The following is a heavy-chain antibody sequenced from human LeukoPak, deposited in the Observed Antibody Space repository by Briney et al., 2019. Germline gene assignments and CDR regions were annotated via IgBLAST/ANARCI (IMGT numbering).Heavy chain of an antibody. Sequence: SETLSLTCAVYGGSFSGYYWSWIRQPPGKGLEWIGEINHSGSTNYNPSLKSRVTISVDTSKNQFSLKLSSVTVADTAVYYCARVGGDVVVPAAICFDYWGQGTLVTVSS. D-gene: IGHD2-2*01. V-gene: IGHV4-34*01. J-gene: IGHJ4*02. CDR1: GGSFSGYY. CDR3: ARVGGDVVVPAAICFDY. CDR2: INHSGST.